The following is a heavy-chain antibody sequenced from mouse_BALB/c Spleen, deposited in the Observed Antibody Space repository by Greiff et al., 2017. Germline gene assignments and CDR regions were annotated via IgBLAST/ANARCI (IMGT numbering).Heavy chain of an antibody. J-gene: IGHJ3*01. Sequence: QLVESGPELVKPGASVKISCKASDYSFTGYIMNWVKQSHGKSLEWIGEINPYNGGTSYNQKFKGKATLTVDTSSSTAYMELHSLTSEDSLVYYCARLGNAYWGQGTLVTVSA. CDR3: ARLGNAY. CDR2: INPYNGGT. CDR1: DYSFTGYI. V-gene: IGHV1S9*01.